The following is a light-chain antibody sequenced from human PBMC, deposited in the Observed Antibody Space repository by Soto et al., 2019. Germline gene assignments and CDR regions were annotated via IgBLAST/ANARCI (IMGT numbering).Light chain of an antibody. J-gene: IGLJ1*01. V-gene: IGLV2-14*01. CDR1: SSDVGGYNH. Sequence: QSALTQPASVSGSPGQSITISCTGTSSDVGGYNHVSWYQIHPGKAPKLIIYEVTSRPSGVSYRFSGSKSGNSASLTISGLQAEDEADYYCSSYASSSSYVFGGGIKLTVL. CDR3: SSYASSSSYV. CDR2: EVT.